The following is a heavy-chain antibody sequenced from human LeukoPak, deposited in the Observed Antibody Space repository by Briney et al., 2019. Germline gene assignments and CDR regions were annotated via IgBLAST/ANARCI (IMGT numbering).Heavy chain of an antibody. CDR1: GGSFSGYY. J-gene: IGHJ3*02. CDR2: INHGGST. CDR3: AREGPMIVVVTPDAFDI. Sequence: SETLSLTCAVYGGSFSGYYWSWIRQPPGKGLEWIGEINHGGSTNYNPSLKSRVTISVDTSKNQFSLKLSSVTAADTAVYYCAREGPMIVVVTPDAFDIWGQGTMVTVSS. V-gene: IGHV4-34*01. D-gene: IGHD3-22*01.